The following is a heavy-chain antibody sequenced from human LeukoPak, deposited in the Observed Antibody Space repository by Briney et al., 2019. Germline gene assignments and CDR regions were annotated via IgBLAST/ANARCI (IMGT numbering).Heavy chain of an antibody. J-gene: IGHJ3*01. V-gene: IGHV1-58*01. CDR3: AAELYGVYTDCCTFHL. Sequence: SVKVSCKTSGFTFSTSAVQWVRQARGQLLEWIGWIIVGSGATNYAQSLQGRFTITRDMSTNTAYMELSSLGSEDSAVYYCAAELYGVYTDCCTFHLWGQGTLVTVSS. CDR2: IIVGSGAT. D-gene: IGHD4-17*01. CDR1: GFTFSTSA.